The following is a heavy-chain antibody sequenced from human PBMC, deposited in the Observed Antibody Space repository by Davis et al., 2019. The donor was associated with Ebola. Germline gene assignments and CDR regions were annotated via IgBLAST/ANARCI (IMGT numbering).Heavy chain of an antibody. V-gene: IGHV4-34*01. CDR1: GGSFSGYY. J-gene: IGHJ4*02. CDR2: LYYSGST. CDR3: ARSSHGGTYLHYFHY. D-gene: IGHD4-23*01. Sequence: MPSETLSLTCAVYGGSFSGYYWTWIRQPPGKGLEWIGSLYYSGSTYYNPSLKSRVTISVDTSKNQFSLKLTSVTAADTAVYYCARSSHGGTYLHYFHYWGQGTLVTVSS.